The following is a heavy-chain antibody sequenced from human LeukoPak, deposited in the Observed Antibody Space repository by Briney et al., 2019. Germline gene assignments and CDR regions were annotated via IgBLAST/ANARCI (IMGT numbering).Heavy chain of an antibody. J-gene: IGHJ4*02. V-gene: IGHV3-23*01. CDR2: ISGSGGST. CDR3: ARVAVSNVY. CDR1: GFTFSSYA. Sequence: GGSLRLSCAVSGFTFSSYAMSWVRQAPGKGLEWVSGISGSGGSTYYADSVKGRFTISRDNSKNTLYLQMNSLRAEDTAVHYCARVAVSNVYWGQGTLVTVSS. D-gene: IGHD1-14*01.